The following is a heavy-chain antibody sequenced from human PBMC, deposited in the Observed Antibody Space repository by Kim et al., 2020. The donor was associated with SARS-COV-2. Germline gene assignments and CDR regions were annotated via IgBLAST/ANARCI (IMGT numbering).Heavy chain of an antibody. V-gene: IGHV4-34*01. J-gene: IGHJ6*02. D-gene: IGHD3-10*01. Sequence: LKSRVNISVDTSKNQFSLKLSSVTAADTAVYYCARGGRITMVRGVNGMDVWGQGTTVTVSS. CDR3: ARGGRITMVRGVNGMDV.